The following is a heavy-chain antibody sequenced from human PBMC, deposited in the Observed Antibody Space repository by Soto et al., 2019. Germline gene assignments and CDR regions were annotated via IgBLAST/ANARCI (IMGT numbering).Heavy chain of an antibody. Sequence: QVQLVQSGAEVKKPGSSVKVSCKASGGTFSSYAISWVRQAPGHGLEWMGGIIPIFGTANYAQTFQGRVTITADEYTRTAYMELSSLRSEDTAVYYCARGEGGVAGSYYYYGMDVWGQGTTVTVSS. CDR2: IIPIFGTA. V-gene: IGHV1-69*01. CDR3: ARGEGGVAGSYYYYGMDV. D-gene: IGHD6-19*01. J-gene: IGHJ6*02. CDR1: GGTFSSYA.